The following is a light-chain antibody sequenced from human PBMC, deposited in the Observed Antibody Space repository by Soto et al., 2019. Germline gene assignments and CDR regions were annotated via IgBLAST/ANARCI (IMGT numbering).Light chain of an antibody. Sequence: DIVMTRSPDSLAVSLRERATINCXSSQPVVFFSKNKNYLSWXQQNLGXTPKXXXYWXSTRVSGGPDRLSGSGSGTDFTLPISSLQADDVAVYYCQQYHSTPSTFGQGTRLEIK. CDR3: QQYHSTPST. CDR2: WXS. CDR1: QPVVFFSKNKNY. V-gene: IGKV4-1*01. J-gene: IGKJ5*01.